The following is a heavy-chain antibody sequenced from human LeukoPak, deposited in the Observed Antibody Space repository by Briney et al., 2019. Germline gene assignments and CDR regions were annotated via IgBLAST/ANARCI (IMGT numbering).Heavy chain of an antibody. D-gene: IGHD6-19*01. CDR3: ARDFGSASSWRGFQH. Sequence: SETLSLTCTVSGGSINTYYWIWIRQPAGKGLEWIGRIYSSGSTNYNPSLKSRVTMSIDTSKNEFSLRLSSVTAADTAVYYCARDFGSASSWRGFQHWGQGTLVTVSS. V-gene: IGHV4-4*07. J-gene: IGHJ1*01. CDR2: IYSSGST. CDR1: GGSINTYY.